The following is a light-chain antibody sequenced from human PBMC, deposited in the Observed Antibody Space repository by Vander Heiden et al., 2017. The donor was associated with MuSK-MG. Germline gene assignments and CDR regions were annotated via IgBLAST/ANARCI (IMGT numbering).Light chain of an antibody. CDR2: GAS. J-gene: IGKJ4*01. Sequence: EIVLAQSPGTLSLSPGEGATLSCRASQSVSSSYLAWYQQKPGQAPRLLIYGASSSATGLPDRFSASGSGTDFTLTISRLEPEAFAVYYCQQDCSSGHTFGGGTKVEIK. CDR3: QQDCSSGHT. V-gene: IGKV3-20*01. CDR1: QSVSSSY.